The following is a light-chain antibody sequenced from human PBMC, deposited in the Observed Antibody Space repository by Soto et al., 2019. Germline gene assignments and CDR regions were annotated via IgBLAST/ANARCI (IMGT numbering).Light chain of an antibody. J-gene: IGLJ1*01. CDR2: EVN. Sequence: QSALTQPASVSGSPGQSITISCTGTRSDVGGYDHVSWYQLHPGKAPKLMVFEVNNRPSGVSYRFSGSKSGNTASLTISGLQAEDEADYFCSSYSISTAYLFGTGTKVTV. CDR1: RSDVGGYDH. CDR3: SSYSISTAYL. V-gene: IGLV2-14*01.